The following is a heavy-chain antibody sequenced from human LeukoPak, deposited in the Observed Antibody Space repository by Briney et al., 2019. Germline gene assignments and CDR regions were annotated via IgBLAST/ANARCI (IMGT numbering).Heavy chain of an antibody. V-gene: IGHV4-34*11. Sequence: PSETLSLTCAVYGGSFSGYYWSWIRQPPGKGLEWIGHTLYRGSNKYNPSLKGRVTISVDRSKNQFSLTLISVTAADTAVYYCVSLIFGGAGRGNWGQGTLVTVSS. CDR3: VSLIFGGAGRGN. J-gene: IGHJ4*02. CDR1: GGSFSGYY. D-gene: IGHD3-3*01. CDR2: TLYRGSN.